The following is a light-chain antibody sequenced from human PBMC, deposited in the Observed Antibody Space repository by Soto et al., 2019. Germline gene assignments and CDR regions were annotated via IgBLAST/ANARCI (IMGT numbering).Light chain of an antibody. CDR2: DVS. J-gene: IGLJ1*01. Sequence: QSVLTQPASVSGSPGQSITISCTGTNSDVGTYNYVSWYQQHPGKAPELMIYDVSIRPSGVSDRFSGSKSGNTASLTISGLRAEDEADYYCNSYTGRSARYVFGTGTKVTVL. CDR3: NSYTGRSARYV. CDR1: NSDVGTYNY. V-gene: IGLV2-14*03.